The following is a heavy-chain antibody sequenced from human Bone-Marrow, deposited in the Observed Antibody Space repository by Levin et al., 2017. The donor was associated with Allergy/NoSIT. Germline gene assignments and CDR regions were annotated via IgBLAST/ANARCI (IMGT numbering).Heavy chain of an antibody. J-gene: IGHJ4*02. CDR3: AGGSGSSFWFDY. CDR2: IYSGGNT. D-gene: IGHD3-10*01. CDR1: GFTVRTHD. Sequence: GESLKISCTGSGFTVRTHDMSWVRQTPGRGLEWVSNIYSGGNTYYADSVKGRFTISRDTSKNTLYLQMNSLSTDDTAVYYCAGGSGSSFWFDYWGQGTLVTVSS. V-gene: IGHV3-66*02.